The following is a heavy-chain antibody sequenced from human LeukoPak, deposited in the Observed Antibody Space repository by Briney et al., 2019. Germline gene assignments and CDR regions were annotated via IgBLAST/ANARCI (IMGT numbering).Heavy chain of an antibody. CDR1: GDSISSGYY. CDR3: ARVNWNPDY. Sequence: SETLSLTCAVSGDSISSGYYWGWIRQPPGKGLEWIGTIYHTGSTYSNPSLKSRVTISVDTSKNLFSLKLSSVTAADTAVHYCARVNWNPDYWGQGTLVTVSS. D-gene: IGHD1-20*01. J-gene: IGHJ4*02. CDR2: IYHTGST. V-gene: IGHV4-38-2*01.